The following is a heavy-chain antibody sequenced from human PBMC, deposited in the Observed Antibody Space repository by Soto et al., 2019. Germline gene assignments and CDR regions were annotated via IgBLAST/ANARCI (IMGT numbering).Heavy chain of an antibody. CDR2: INHSGST. D-gene: IGHD7-27*01. V-gene: IGHV4-34*01. Sequence: PSETLSLTCAVYGGSFSGYYWSWVRQPPGKGLEWIGQINHSGSTNYNPSLKSLFTISVDTSKNQFSLKLSSVTAADTAVYYCARLNPDGTGENYYYCMDVWGQGTTVTVSS. CDR1: GGSFSGYY. CDR3: ARLNPDGTGENYYYCMDV. J-gene: IGHJ6*02.